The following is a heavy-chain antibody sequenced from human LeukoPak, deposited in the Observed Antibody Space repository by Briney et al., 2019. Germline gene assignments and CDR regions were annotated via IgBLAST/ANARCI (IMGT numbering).Heavy chain of an antibody. CDR2: IHPSGGTT. D-gene: IGHD5-18*01. J-gene: IGHJ4*02. V-gene: IGHV1-46*01. Sequence: ASVKVSCKASGYTFTCYYMHWVRQAPGQGLEWMGMIHPSGGTTTYAQKFQGRVIMTRGTSKDTSTSAVYMELSSLRSEDTAVYYCACGNTAMSYWGQGTLVTVSS. CDR3: ACGNTAMSY. CDR1: GYTFTCYY.